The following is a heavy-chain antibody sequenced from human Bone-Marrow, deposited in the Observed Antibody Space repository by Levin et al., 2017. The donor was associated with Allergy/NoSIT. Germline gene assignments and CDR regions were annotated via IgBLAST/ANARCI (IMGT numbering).Heavy chain of an antibody. CDR2: SSAYNGRT. CDR3: ARENYDTSGQRLHFDS. Sequence: PWASVKVSCKASGYTFTSYVISWVRQVPGQGLEWMGWSSAYNGRTKYVQNFEDRVNMTTDRSTSTAYMELRSLGSGDTAVYYCARENYDTSGQRLHFDSWGQGTLVTVSS. J-gene: IGHJ4*02. D-gene: IGHD3-22*01. CDR1: GYTFTSYV. V-gene: IGHV1-18*01.